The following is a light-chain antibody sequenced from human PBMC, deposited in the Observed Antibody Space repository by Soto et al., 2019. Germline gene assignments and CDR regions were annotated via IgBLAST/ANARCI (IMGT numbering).Light chain of an antibody. Sequence: QSALTQPRSVSGSPGQSVTISCTGTSSDVGGYNYVSWYQQHPGKAPKLMIYDVSKRPSGVTDRFSGSKSGNTASLTISGLQAEDEADYYCCSYAGSLWVFGGGTKLTVL. CDR1: SSDVGGYNY. V-gene: IGLV2-11*01. J-gene: IGLJ3*02. CDR2: DVS. CDR3: CSYAGSLWV.